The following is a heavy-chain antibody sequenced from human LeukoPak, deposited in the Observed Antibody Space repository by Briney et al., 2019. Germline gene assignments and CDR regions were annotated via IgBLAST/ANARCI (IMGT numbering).Heavy chain of an antibody. Sequence: PSETLSLTCTVSGGSISSGDYYWSWIRQPPGKGLEWIGYIYYSGSTNYNPSLKSRVTISVDTSKNQFSLKLSSVTAADTAVYYCARDKYSSSWPHYYYYGMDVWGQGTTVTVSS. CDR1: GGSISSGDYY. CDR2: IYYSGST. D-gene: IGHD6-13*01. V-gene: IGHV4-61*08. J-gene: IGHJ6*02. CDR3: ARDKYSSSWPHYYYYGMDV.